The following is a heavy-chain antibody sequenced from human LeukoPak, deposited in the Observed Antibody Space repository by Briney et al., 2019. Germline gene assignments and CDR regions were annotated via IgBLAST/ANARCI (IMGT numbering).Heavy chain of an antibody. J-gene: IGHJ4*02. CDR1: GGTFSSYA. V-gene: IGHV1-69*13. CDR3: ARSNSDYDFWSGNRSLDY. CDR2: IIPIFGTA. Sequence: GASVKVSCKASGGTFSSYAISWVRQAPGQGLEWMGVIIPIFGTANYAQKFQGRVTITADESTSTAYMELSSLRSEDTAVYYCARSNSDYDFWSGNRSLDYWGQGTLVTVSS. D-gene: IGHD3-3*01.